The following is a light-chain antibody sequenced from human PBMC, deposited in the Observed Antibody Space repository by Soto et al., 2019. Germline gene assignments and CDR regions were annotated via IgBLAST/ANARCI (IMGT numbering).Light chain of an antibody. Sequence: DIQMTQSPSTLSAFVGDRVTITCRASQSINTWLAWYQQKPGKPPKLLIYRASTLESGVPSRFSGSGSGTEFTLTISSLQPDDFATYYCQHYNTYWYTFGQGTKLEIK. CDR1: QSINTW. CDR2: RAS. CDR3: QHYNTYWYT. J-gene: IGKJ2*01. V-gene: IGKV1-5*03.